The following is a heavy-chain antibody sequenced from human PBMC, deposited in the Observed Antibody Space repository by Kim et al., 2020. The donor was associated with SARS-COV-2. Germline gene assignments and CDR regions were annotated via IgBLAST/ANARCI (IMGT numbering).Heavy chain of an antibody. D-gene: IGHD3-22*01. CDR1: GFTFGDYA. J-gene: IGHJ6*02. V-gene: IGHV3-49*04. CDR2: IRSKAYGGTT. Sequence: GGSLRLSCTASGFTFGDYAMSWVRQAPGKGLEWVGFIRSKAYGGTTEYAASVKGRFTISRDDSKSIAYLQMNSLKTEDTAVYYCTRDFHTNYYDSSGYYSLYYYYGMDVWGQGTTVTISS. CDR3: TRDFHTNYYDSSGYYSLYYYYGMDV.